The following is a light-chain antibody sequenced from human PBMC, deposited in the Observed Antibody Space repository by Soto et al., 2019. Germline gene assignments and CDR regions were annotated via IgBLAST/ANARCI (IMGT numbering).Light chain of an antibody. Sequence: EIVLTQSPGTLSLSPGERATLSCMASQSVTSSYLAWYQKKPGQAPRLLIYGASNRANGIPDRFSGSGSGTDFTRTISNLEPEDFAVYYCQQYGSSPYTLGQGTKLEIK. CDR3: QQYGSSPYT. CDR2: GAS. CDR1: QSVTSSY. V-gene: IGKV3-20*01. J-gene: IGKJ2*01.